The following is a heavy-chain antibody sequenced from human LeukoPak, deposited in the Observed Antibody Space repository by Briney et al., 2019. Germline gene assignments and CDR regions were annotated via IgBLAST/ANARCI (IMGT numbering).Heavy chain of an antibody. CDR2: IFYSGST. D-gene: IGHD5-18*01. Sequence: SETLSLTCTVSGGSISSYYWSWIRQPPGKGLEWIGYIFYSGSTSYNPSLKSRVTISVDTSKNQFSLNLSSVTAADTAVYYCARDKRGDGYSYGYSWFDPWGQGTLVTVSS. J-gene: IGHJ5*02. CDR3: ARDKRGDGYSYGYSWFDP. CDR1: GGSISSYY. V-gene: IGHV4-59*12.